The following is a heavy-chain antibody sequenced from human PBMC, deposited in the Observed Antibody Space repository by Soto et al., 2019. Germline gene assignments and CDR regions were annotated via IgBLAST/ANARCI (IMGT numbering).Heavy chain of an antibody. CDR3: ARGRYGYY. CDR1: GYAFTTYG. J-gene: IGHJ4*02. D-gene: IGHD1-1*01. Sequence: QVHLVQSGAEVKKPGASVKVSCKGSGYAFTTYGITWVRQAPGQGLEWMGWISAHNGNTNYAQKLQGSVTVTRDTSPSTASMELRSLRSDDTAVYYCARGRYGYYWGQGALVTVSS. V-gene: IGHV1-18*01. CDR2: ISAHNGNT.